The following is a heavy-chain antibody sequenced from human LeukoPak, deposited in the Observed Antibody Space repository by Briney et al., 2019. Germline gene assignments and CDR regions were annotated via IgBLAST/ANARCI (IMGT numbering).Heavy chain of an antibody. J-gene: IGHJ4*02. V-gene: IGHV3-23*01. Sequence: GGSLRLSCAASGFTFSSYAMSWVRQAPGEGLEWVSAISGSGDYTYYADSVKGRFSISRDNSKNTLYLQMNSLRADDTAVYYCAKDLWKADYWGQGTLVTVSS. CDR3: AKDLWKADY. CDR2: ISGSGDYT. D-gene: IGHD3-3*01. CDR1: GFTFSSYA.